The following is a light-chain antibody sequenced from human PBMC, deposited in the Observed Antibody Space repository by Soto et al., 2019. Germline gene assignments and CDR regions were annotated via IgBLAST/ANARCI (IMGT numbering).Light chain of an antibody. CDR1: QGISSY. CDR3: QHLNNFPLS. V-gene: IGKV1-9*01. CDR2: AAS. J-gene: IGKJ4*01. Sequence: IQLTQSPSSLSASVGDRVTITCQASQGISSYLAWYQQKPGKAPQLLIYAASTLQSGVPSRFSGSGSGTDFTLTISSLQPEDFATYYCQHLNNFPLSFGGGTKVEIK.